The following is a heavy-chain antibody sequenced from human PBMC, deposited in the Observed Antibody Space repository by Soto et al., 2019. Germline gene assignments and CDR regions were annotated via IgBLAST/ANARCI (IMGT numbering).Heavy chain of an antibody. CDR1: GFTFSSYA. Sequence: GGSLRLSCAASGFTFSSYAMSWVRQAPGKGLEWVSTISGSSGSTYYADSVEGRFTISRDNSKNTLYLQMNGLRAEDTAVYCCAKRGRGAVAFDYWGQGTLVTVSS. V-gene: IGHV3-23*01. J-gene: IGHJ4*02. CDR2: ISGSSGST. D-gene: IGHD6-19*01. CDR3: AKRGRGAVAFDY.